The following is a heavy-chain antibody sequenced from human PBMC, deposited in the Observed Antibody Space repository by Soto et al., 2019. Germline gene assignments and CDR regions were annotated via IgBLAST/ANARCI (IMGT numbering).Heavy chain of an antibody. CDR2: IYYSGST. Sequence: QVQLQESGPGLVKPSQTLSLTCTVSGGSISSGDYYWSWIRQPPGKGLEWIGYIYYSGSTYYNQSLKSRVTISVDTSKNQFSLKLSSVTAADTAVYYCARDARITMVRGVIIALDYYYYYGMDVWGQGTTVTVSS. CDR3: ARDARITMVRGVIIALDYYYYYGMDV. D-gene: IGHD3-10*01. CDR1: GGSISSGDYY. J-gene: IGHJ6*02. V-gene: IGHV4-30-4*01.